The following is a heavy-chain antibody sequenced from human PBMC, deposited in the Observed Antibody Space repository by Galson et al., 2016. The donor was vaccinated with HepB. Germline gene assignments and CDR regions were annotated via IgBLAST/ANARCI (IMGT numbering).Heavy chain of an antibody. CDR1: GYTFSTYN. CDR2: TKPSGGNT. J-gene: IGHJ4*02. Sequence: SVKVSCKASGYTFSTYNMHWVRQAPGQGLEWMGITKPSGGNTIYAQKFQDRITMTRDTSTSTVYMELISLRSEDTAVYYCARELDHSFYFDYWGQGTLLTVSS. CDR3: ARELDHSFYFDY. D-gene: IGHD1-14*01. V-gene: IGHV1-46*01.